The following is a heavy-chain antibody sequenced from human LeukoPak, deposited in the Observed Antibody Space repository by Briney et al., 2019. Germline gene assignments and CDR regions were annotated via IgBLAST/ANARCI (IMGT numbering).Heavy chain of an antibody. D-gene: IGHD5-24*01. CDR2: IYYSGST. V-gene: IGHV4-39*01. CDR1: GGSISSSSYY. J-gene: IGHJ4*02. Sequence: SETLSLTCTVSGGSISSSSYYWGWIRQPPGKGLEWIGSIYYSGSTYYNPSLKSRVTISVDTSKNQFSLKLSSVTAADTSVYYCARKREGYNCFDSWGQGTLVTVSS. CDR3: ARKREGYNCFDS.